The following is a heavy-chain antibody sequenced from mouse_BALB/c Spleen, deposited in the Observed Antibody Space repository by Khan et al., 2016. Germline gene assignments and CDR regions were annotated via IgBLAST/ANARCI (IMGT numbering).Heavy chain of an antibody. D-gene: IGHD1-1*02. V-gene: IGHV3-8*02. J-gene: IGHJ2*01. CDR1: GDSITSGY. CDR2: ISYSGST. Sequence: MQLEESGPSLVKPSQTLSLTCSVTGDSITSGYWNWIRKFPGNKLEYMGYISYSGSTYYNPSLKSRISITRDTSTNQYYLQFNSGTTEDTATYCCARYGNYFDYWRQGTTLTVSA. CDR3: ARYGNYFDY.